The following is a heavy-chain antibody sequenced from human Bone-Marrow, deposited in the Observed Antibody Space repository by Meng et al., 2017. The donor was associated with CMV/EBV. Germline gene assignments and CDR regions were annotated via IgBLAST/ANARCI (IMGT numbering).Heavy chain of an antibody. J-gene: IGHJ4*02. CDR1: GFTFSSYA. V-gene: IGHV3-30-3*01. Sequence: GESLKISCAASGFTFSSYAMHWVRQAPGKGLEWVAVISYDGSNKYYADSVKGRFTISRDNSKNTLYLQMNSLRAEDTAVYYCATGAVAGIWGYWGQGTLVTVSS. D-gene: IGHD6-19*01. CDR2: ISYDGSNK. CDR3: ATGAVAGIWGY.